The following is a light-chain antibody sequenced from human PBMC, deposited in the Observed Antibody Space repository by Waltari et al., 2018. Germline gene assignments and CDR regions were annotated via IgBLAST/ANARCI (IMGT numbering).Light chain of an antibody. J-gene: IGKJ2*01. Sequence: VLTQSPDTLSLSPGERVTLSCRASQSLTKRYLAWYQQKPGQAPRLLIYGASSRAAGLPDRFSGSGSGTDFTLTISRLEPEDSAVYYCQQYGSSILYTFGQGTKLEIK. V-gene: IGKV3-20*01. CDR1: QSLTKRY. CDR3: QQYGSSILYT. CDR2: GAS.